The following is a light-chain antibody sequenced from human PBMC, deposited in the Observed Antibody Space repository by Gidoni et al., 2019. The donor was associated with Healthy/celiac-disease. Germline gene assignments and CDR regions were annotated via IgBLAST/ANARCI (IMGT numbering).Light chain of an antibody. CDR2: DAS. J-gene: IGKJ3*01. CDR1: QSISSW. Sequence: DIQMTQSPSTLSASVGDRVTITCRASQSISSWLAWYQQKPGKAPKLLIYDASSLESGVPSRFSGSGSGTEFTLTISSLQPDDFATYYCQQYNSYLVTFGPXTKVDIK. CDR3: QQYNSYLVT. V-gene: IGKV1-5*01.